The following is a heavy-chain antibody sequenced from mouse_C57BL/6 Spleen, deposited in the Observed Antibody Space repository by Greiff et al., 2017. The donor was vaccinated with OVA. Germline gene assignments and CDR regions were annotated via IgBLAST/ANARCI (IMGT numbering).Heavy chain of an antibody. Sequence: ESGPGMVKPSQSLSLTCTVTGYSITSGYDWHWIRHFPGNKLEWMGYISYSGSTNYNPSLKSRISITHDTSKNHFFLKLNSVTTEDTATYYCARDDYDYAMDYWGQGTSVTVSS. J-gene: IGHJ4*01. CDR2: ISYSGST. D-gene: IGHD2-4*01. CDR3: ARDDYDYAMDY. CDR1: GYSITSGYD. V-gene: IGHV3-1*01.